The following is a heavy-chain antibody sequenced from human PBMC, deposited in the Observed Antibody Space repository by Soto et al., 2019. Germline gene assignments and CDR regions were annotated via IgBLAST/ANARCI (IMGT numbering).Heavy chain of an antibody. CDR1: GYTFTSYD. CDR2: MNPDSGHT. CDR3: ARVGSPYYYHGMDV. D-gene: IGHD6-13*01. J-gene: IGHJ6*02. Sequence: QVQLVQSGAEVRNPGASVKVSCKASGYTFTSYDINWVRQATGQGLEWMGWMNPDSGHTGYAQKFQGRVTMTRDTSISTAYMELSSLRSEDTAVYYCARVGSPYYYHGMDVWGQGTSVTVSS. V-gene: IGHV1-8*01.